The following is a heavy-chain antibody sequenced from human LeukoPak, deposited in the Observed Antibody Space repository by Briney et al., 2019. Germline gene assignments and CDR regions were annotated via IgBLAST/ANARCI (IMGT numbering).Heavy chain of an antibody. CDR2: IFYSGTT. CDR3: ARGGWNKFDY. V-gene: IGHV4-59*01. CDR1: GGSINIYY. Sequence: SETLSLTCTVSGGSINIYYWSWIRQPPGKGLEWIGFIFYSGTTNYNPSLKSRVTISVDTSKNQFSLKLSSVTAADTAVYYCARGGWNKFDYWGQGTLVTVSS. D-gene: IGHD3-22*01. J-gene: IGHJ4*02.